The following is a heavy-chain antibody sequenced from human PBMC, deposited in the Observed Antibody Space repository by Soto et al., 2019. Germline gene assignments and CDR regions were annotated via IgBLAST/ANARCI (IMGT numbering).Heavy chain of an antibody. CDR1: GYTFTSYG. CDR3: ARERGGYSYGDY. CDR2: VNIYEGST. D-gene: IGHD5-18*01. V-gene: IGHV1-18*01. Sequence: QVQLVQSGAEVKKPGASVEVSCKASGYTFTSYGITWVRQAPGQGLEWMGWVNIYEGSTNYAQKFQGRVTMTTDTSTSTVYLELRSLRSDDTAIYYCARERGGYSYGDYWGQGTLVTVSS. J-gene: IGHJ4*02.